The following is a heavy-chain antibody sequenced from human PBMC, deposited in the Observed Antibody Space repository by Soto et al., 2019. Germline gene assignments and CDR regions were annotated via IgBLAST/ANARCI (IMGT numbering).Heavy chain of an antibody. J-gene: IGHJ2*01. CDR2: ILYSGST. Sequence: QVQLQESGPGLVKPSETLSLTCTVSGGSMNDYYWNWIRQSPGKGLEWIGYILYSGSTNYNPSLKSRVTMSVDTSKLHFSLKMSSVTVADTAIYYCARFGPTSPQWYFDLWGRGTLVTVSS. D-gene: IGHD3-16*01. CDR1: GGSMNDYY. CDR3: ARFGPTSPQWYFDL. V-gene: IGHV4-59*01.